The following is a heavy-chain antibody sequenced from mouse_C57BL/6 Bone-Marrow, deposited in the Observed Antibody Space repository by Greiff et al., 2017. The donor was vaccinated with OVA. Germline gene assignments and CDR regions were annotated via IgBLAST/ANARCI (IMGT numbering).Heavy chain of an antibody. D-gene: IGHD2-1*01. V-gene: IGHV1-58*01. Sequence: EVQLQESGAELVRPGSSVKMSCKTSGYTFTSYGINWVKQRPGQGLEWIGYIYLGNGYTEYNEKFKGKATLTSDTSSSTAYMQLSSLTSEDSAIYFCAREGNCFYYAMDYWGQGTSVTVSS. CDR1: GYTFTSYG. CDR3: AREGNCFYYAMDY. CDR2: IYLGNGYT. J-gene: IGHJ4*01.